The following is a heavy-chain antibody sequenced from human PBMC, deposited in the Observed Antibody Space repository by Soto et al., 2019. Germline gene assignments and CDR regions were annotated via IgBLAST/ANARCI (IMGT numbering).Heavy chain of an antibody. Sequence: QLLLQESGPGLVKPSETLSLTCTVSGDSVSNSGYYWGWIRQSPGKRREWIGSVSFSGRKSYNPSLRGRVTFSVDTSKTLISLKLRSVTAADTAVYYCAGGSTWQGRDWFDPWGQGTLVTVSS. CDR2: VSFSGRK. D-gene: IGHD6-13*01. CDR1: GDSVSNSGYY. J-gene: IGHJ5*02. V-gene: IGHV4-39*01. CDR3: AGGSTWQGRDWFDP.